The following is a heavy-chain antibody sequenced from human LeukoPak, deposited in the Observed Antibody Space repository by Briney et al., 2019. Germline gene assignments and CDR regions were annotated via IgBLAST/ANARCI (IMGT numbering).Heavy chain of an antibody. CDR3: ARAAGPLAAPDF. Sequence: SETLSLTCTVSGGSISSYYWSWIRQLPGKGLEWIGYIYYSGSTNYNPSLKSRVTISVDTSKNQFSLKLSSVTAADTAVYYCARAAGPLAAPDFWGQGTPVTVSS. J-gene: IGHJ4*02. D-gene: IGHD6-13*01. CDR2: IYYSGST. V-gene: IGHV4-59*01. CDR1: GGSISSYY.